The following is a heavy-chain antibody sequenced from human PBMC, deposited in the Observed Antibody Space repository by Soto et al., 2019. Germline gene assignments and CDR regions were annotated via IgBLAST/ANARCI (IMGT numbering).Heavy chain of an antibody. CDR1: RKRFTDYW. D-gene: IGHD6-19*01. CDR3: ARNFMIPVAGFPYNHYRLDV. Sequence: GASLKLSSMGSRKRFTDYWISCEHQMPRKGLEWMGTIYPSDSNTNYSPSFQGHVTITADKSIDTAYLQWSSLKASDTAMYYCARNFMIPVAGFPYNHYRLDVWGQGNTVTISS. CDR2: IYPSDSNT. V-gene: IGHV5-10-1*01. J-gene: IGHJ6*02.